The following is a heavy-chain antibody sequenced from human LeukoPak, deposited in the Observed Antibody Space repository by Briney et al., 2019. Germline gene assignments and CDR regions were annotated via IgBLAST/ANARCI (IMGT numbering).Heavy chain of an antibody. J-gene: IGHJ4*02. V-gene: IGHV3-21*01. CDR1: GVIFSSYS. Sequence: GGSLRLSCAASGVIFSSYSMNWVRHAPGKGLEWVSSISSTSTYIHYADSLKGRFTISRDNARNSLYLQINSLRVEDTAVYYCARVQRGEMATFDYWGQGTLVTVSS. D-gene: IGHD5-24*01. CDR2: ISSTSTYI. CDR3: ARVQRGEMATFDY.